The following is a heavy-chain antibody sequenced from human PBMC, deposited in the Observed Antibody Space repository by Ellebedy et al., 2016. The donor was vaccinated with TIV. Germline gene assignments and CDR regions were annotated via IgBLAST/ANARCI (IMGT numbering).Heavy chain of an antibody. D-gene: IGHD1-1*01. J-gene: IGHJ3*02. CDR2: LYSGGAT. CDR3: VTKHDAAFHI. V-gene: IGHV3-53*01. Sequence: GGSLRLXXAVSGFTVTSNDMSWVRQPPGKGLECVSLLYSGGATYYAKSVESRFTITSDRSKRTLYLQMSGLGAEDTAMYYCVTKHDAAFHIWGQGTMVTVSS. CDR1: GFTVTSND.